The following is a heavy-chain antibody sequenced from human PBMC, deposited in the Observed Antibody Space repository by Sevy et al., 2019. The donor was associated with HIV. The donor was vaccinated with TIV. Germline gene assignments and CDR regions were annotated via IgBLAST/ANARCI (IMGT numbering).Heavy chain of an antibody. V-gene: IGHV1-2*02. CDR1: GYTFTGYY. CDR3: ARAGSGYCSGGSCYFHY. J-gene: IGHJ4*02. D-gene: IGHD2-15*01. Sequence: ASVKVSCKASGYTFTGYYMHWVRQAPGQGLEWMGWINPNSGGTNYAQKFQGRVTMTRDTSISTAYMELSRLRSDDTAVYYCARAGSGYCSGGSCYFHYWGQGTLVTVSS. CDR2: INPNSGGT.